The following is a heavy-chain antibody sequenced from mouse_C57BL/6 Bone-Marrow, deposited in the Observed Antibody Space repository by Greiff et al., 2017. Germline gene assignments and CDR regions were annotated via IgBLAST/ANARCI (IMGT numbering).Heavy chain of an antibody. CDR2: IDPSDSYT. CDR1: GYTFTSYW. Sequence: QVHVKQPGAELVKPGASVKLSCKASGYTFTSYWMQWVKQRPGQGLEWIGEIDPSDSYTNYNQKFKGKATLTVDTSSSTAYMQLSSLTSEDSAVYYCARVYYGSYYYAMDYWGQGTSVTVSS. CDR3: ARVYYGSYYYAMDY. V-gene: IGHV1-50*01. J-gene: IGHJ4*01. D-gene: IGHD1-1*01.